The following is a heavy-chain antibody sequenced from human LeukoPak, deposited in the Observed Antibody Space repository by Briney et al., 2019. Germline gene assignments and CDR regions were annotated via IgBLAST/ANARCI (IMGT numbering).Heavy chain of an antibody. Sequence: SGGSLRLSCTASGFTFSSYAMSWVRQAPGKGLEWVSAISGSGGSTYYADSVKGRFTISRDNSKNTLHLQMNSLRAEDTAVYYCAKDLGNYDILTGPNWFDPWGQGTLVTVSS. J-gene: IGHJ5*02. CDR1: GFTFSSYA. CDR2: ISGSGGST. CDR3: AKDLGNYDILTGPNWFDP. D-gene: IGHD3-9*01. V-gene: IGHV3-23*01.